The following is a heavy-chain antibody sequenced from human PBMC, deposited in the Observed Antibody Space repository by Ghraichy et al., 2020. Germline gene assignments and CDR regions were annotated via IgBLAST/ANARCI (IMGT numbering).Heavy chain of an antibody. CDR1: GFTFSSYG. Sequence: LSLTCAASGFTFSSYGMHWVRQAPGKGLGWVTVISHDGRNTYYAESVNGRFTISRDNSTNTLFLQMNSLRPEDTAVYYCAKDWEPTIYGVWGGRGSGMDAWGQGTTVTVSS. V-gene: IGHV3-30*18. CDR2: ISHDGRNT. J-gene: IGHJ6*02. CDR3: AKDWEPTIYGVWGGRGSGMDA. D-gene: IGHD3-3*01.